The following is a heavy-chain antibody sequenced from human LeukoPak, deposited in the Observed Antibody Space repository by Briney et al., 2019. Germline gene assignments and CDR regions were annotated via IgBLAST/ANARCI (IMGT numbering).Heavy chain of an antibody. J-gene: IGHJ6*03. CDR3: ARGELLYYYYYYMDV. Sequence: PSETLSLTCTVSGGSISSSSYYWGWIRQPPGKGLEWIGSIYYSGSTYYNPSLKSRVTISVDTSKNQFSLKLSSVTAADTAVYYCARGELLYYYYYYMDVWGKGTTVTVSS. CDR1: GGSISSSSYY. D-gene: IGHD1-26*01. CDR2: IYYSGST. V-gene: IGHV4-39*01.